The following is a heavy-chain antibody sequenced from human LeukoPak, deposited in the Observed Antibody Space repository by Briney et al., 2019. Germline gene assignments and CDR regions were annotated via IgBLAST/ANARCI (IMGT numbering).Heavy chain of an antibody. CDR2: IYHSGST. J-gene: IGHJ5*02. D-gene: IGHD3-10*01. CDR1: GGSISSGGYS. Sequence: PSETLSLTCAVSGGSISSGGYSWSWLRQPPGKGLEWLGYIYHSGSTYYNPSLKSRVTISVDRSRNQFSLKLSSVTAADTAVYYCARDRRYYGSGSYFLWFDPWGQGTLVTVSS. CDR3: ARDRRYYGSGSYFLWFDP. V-gene: IGHV4-30-2*01.